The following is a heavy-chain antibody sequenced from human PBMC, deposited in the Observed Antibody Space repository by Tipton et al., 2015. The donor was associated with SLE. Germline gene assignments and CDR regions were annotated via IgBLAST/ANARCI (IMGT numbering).Heavy chain of an antibody. Sequence: TLSLTCTVSGYSLSSGYYWGWIRPPPGKGLEWIGSIYHRGSTYYNPSLKSLVTLSVDTSTNQFSLKLSSVTAADTAVYYCARIAIAPAMGEYYFDSWCQGTLVTVSS. CDR3: ARIAIAPAMGEYYFDS. J-gene: IGHJ4*02. V-gene: IGHV4-38-2*02. CDR2: IYHRGST. D-gene: IGHD2-2*01. CDR1: GYSLSSGYY.